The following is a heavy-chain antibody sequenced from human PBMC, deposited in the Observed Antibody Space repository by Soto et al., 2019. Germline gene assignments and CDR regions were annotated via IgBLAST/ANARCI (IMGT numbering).Heavy chain of an antibody. V-gene: IGHV3-23*01. CDR1: GFTFSSYA. J-gene: IGHJ4*02. CDR3: ASRETVGATIRLDY. Sequence: EVRLLESGGGLVQPGGSLRLSCAASGFTFSSYAMSWVRQAPGKGLEWVSAISGSGGSTYYADSVKGRFTISRDNSKNTLYLQMNSLRAEDTAVYYCASRETVGATIRLDYWGQGTLVTVSS. D-gene: IGHD1-26*01. CDR2: ISGSGGST.